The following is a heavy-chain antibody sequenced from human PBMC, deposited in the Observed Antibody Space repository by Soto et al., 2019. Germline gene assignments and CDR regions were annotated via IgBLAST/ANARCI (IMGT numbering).Heavy chain of an antibody. CDR1: GGAVSREP. V-gene: IGHV1-69*13. J-gene: IGHJ5*02. CDR3: ARPIQYYYVSSGQSAWFDP. D-gene: IGHD3-22*01. CDR2: NSPNFGTA. Sequence: SVQVSCRASGGAVSREPISRCRQAPGKGLAGRGGNSPNFGTASYERRFQGKVTITADESTGTAYMELRSLRSEDTAVYYCARPIQYYYVSSGQSAWFDPWG.